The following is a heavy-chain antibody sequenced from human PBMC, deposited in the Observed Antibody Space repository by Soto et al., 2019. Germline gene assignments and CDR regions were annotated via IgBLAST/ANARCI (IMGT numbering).Heavy chain of an antibody. Sequence: QVQLVESGGGVVQPGRSLRLSCAASGITFSSYGMHWVRQAPSKGLEWVAVISYDGTNKYYGDSVKGRFSISRDNSKNTLYLQMNSLRAEDTAAYYCAKGLGWRVLGDAFDIWGQGTMVTVSS. V-gene: IGHV3-30*18. CDR1: GITFSSYG. D-gene: IGHD3-16*01. J-gene: IGHJ3*02. CDR2: ISYDGTNK. CDR3: AKGLGWRVLGDAFDI.